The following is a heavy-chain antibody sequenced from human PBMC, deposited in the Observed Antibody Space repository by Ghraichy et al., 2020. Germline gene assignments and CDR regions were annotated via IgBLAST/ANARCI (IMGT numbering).Heavy chain of an antibody. CDR2: ISGSGGST. V-gene: IGHV3-23*01. J-gene: IGHJ4*02. CDR1: GFTFSSYA. D-gene: IGHD3-10*01. Sequence: GSLRLSCAASGFTFSSYAMNWVRQAPGKGLEWVSAISGSGGSTYYADSVKGRFTISRDNSKNTLYVQMNSLRAEDTAVYYCAKLYGSGSYYKLSSGGYFDYWGQGTLVTVSS. CDR3: AKLYGSGSYYKLSSGGYFDY.